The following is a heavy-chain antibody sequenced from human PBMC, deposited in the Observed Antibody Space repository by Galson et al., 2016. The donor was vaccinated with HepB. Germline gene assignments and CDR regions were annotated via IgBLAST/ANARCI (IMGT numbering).Heavy chain of an antibody. V-gene: IGHV4-34*01. CDR3: ARVPIIAKGGVTFDY. Sequence: ETLSLTCAVYGGFFGSYYWSWIRQPPGKGLEWIGEINHSGSTIYNPSLKSRVTMSVDTSKNQFSLRLTSVTAADTAVYYCARVPIIAKGGVTFDYWGQGTLVTVSS. J-gene: IGHJ4*02. D-gene: IGHD2-8*02. CDR1: GGFFGSYY. CDR2: INHSGST.